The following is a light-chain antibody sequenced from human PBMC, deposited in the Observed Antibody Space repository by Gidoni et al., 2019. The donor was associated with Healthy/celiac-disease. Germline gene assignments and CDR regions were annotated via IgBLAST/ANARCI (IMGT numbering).Light chain of an antibody. CDR2: WAS. CDR1: QSVLYSSNNKNY. V-gene: IGKV4-1*01. Sequence: DIVMTQSPDSLAVSLGERATINCKSSQSVLYSSNNKNYLAWYQQKPGQPPKLLIYWASTRESGVPDRFSGSGSGTDFTLTISSLQAEDVAVYYCQQYYSTNTFGQXTKLEIK. CDR3: QQYYSTNT. J-gene: IGKJ2*01.